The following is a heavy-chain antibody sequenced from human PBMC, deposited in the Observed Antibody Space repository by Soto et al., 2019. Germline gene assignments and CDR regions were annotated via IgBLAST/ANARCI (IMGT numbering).Heavy chain of an antibody. V-gene: IGHV4-31*03. CDR3: ARETAYYYDSSGSLIPLYYFDY. D-gene: IGHD3-22*01. CDR2: IYYSGST. CDR1: GGSISSGGYY. Sequence: SETLSLTCTVSGGSISSGGYYWSWIRQHPGKGQEWIGYIYYSGSTYYNPSLKSRVTISVDTSKNQFSLKLSSVTAADTAVYYCARETAYYYDSSGSLIPLYYFDYWGQGTLVTVSS. J-gene: IGHJ4*02.